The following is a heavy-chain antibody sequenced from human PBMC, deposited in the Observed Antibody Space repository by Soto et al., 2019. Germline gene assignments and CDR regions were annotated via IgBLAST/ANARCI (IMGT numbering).Heavy chain of an antibody. CDR1: GGSISSGGYY. V-gene: IGHV4-31*03. J-gene: IGHJ3*02. Sequence: SETLSLTCTVSGGSISSGGYYWSWIRQHPGKGLEWIGYIYYSGSTYYNPSLKSRVTISVDTSKNQFSLKLSSVTAADTAVYYCASSHYLNYYDSSGPQAFDIWGQGTMVTVSS. D-gene: IGHD3-22*01. CDR2: IYYSGST. CDR3: ASSHYLNYYDSSGPQAFDI.